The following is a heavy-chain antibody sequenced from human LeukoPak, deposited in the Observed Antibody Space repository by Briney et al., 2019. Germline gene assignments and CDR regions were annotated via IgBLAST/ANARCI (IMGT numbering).Heavy chain of an antibody. Sequence: GSLRLSCAASGFTFSSYAMSWVRQAPGKGLEWVSAISGSGGSTYYADSVKGRFAISRDNSKNTLYLQMNSLRAEDTAVYYCAKDAERDSSGYYYYYGMDVWGQGTTVTVSS. D-gene: IGHD3-22*01. V-gene: IGHV3-23*01. CDR2: ISGSGGST. J-gene: IGHJ6*02. CDR1: GFTFSSYA. CDR3: AKDAERDSSGYYYYYGMDV.